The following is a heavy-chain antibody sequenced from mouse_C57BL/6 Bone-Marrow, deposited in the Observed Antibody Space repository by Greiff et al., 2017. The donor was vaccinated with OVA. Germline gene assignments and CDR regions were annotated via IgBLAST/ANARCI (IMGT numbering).Heavy chain of an antibody. V-gene: IGHV1-52*01. CDR2: IDPSDSET. J-gene: IGHJ4*01. CDR3: ARSRDGYVYAMDY. D-gene: IGHD2-2*01. CDR1: GYTFTSYW. Sequence: QVQLQQPGAELVRPGSSVKLSCKASGYTFTSYWMHWVKQRPIQGLEWIGNIDPSDSETHYNQKFKDKATLTVDKSSSTASMQLSSLTSEDSAVYYCARSRDGYVYAMDYWGQGTSVTVSS.